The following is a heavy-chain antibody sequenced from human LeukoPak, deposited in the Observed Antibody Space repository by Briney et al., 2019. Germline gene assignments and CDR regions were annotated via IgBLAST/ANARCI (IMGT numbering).Heavy chain of an antibody. CDR2: ISGSGGST. CDR3: ARPVDYNAGDY. J-gene: IGHJ4*02. V-gene: IGHV3-23*01. Sequence: GGSLRLSCAASGFTVSSNYMSWVRQAPGKGLEWVSAISGSGGSTYYADSVKGRFTISRDNAKNSLYLQMNSLRAEDTAVYYCARPVDYNAGDYWGQGTLVTVSS. D-gene: IGHD5-12*01. CDR1: GFTVSSNY.